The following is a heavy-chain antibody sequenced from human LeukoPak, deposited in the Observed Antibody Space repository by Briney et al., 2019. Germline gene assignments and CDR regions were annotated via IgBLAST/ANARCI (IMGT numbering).Heavy chain of an antibody. CDR2: LSKSGNT. V-gene: IGHV4-59*01. Sequence: SETLSLTCTVSGGSISSYYWSWIRLPPGKGLECIGYLSKSGNTNYSPSLKSRVTIFGDTSKTQFFLKLSSVTAADTAMYYCARARYVNSFYAFDIWGQGTLVTVSS. CDR3: ARARYVNSFYAFDI. J-gene: IGHJ3*02. CDR1: GGSISSYY. D-gene: IGHD3-9*01.